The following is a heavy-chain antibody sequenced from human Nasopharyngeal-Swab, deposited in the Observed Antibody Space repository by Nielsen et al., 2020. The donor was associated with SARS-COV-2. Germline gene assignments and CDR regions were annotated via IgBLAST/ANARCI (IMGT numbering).Heavy chain of an antibody. J-gene: IGHJ4*02. V-gene: IGHV4-39*07. Sequence: RRAPGKGLEWIGSIYYSGSTYYNPSLKSRVTISVDTSKNQFSLKLSSVTAADTAVYYCARDRGRGYSYGSFHYWGQGTLVTVSS. CDR2: IYYSGST. CDR3: ARDRGRGYSYGSFHY. D-gene: IGHD5-18*01.